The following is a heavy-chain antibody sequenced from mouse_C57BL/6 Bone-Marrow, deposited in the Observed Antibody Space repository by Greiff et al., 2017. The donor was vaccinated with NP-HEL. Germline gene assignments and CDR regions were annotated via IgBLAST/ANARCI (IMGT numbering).Heavy chain of an antibody. CDR3: ARSGDGYPYYFDY. J-gene: IGHJ2*01. CDR1: GYTFTNYW. D-gene: IGHD2-3*01. Sequence: QVQLQQSGAELVRPGTSVKMSCKASGYTFTNYWIGWAKQRPGHGLEWIGDIYPGGGYTNYNEKFKGKATLTADKSSSTAYMQFSSLTSEDSAIYYCARSGDGYPYYFDYWGQGTTLTVS. CDR2: IYPGGGYT. V-gene: IGHV1-63*01.